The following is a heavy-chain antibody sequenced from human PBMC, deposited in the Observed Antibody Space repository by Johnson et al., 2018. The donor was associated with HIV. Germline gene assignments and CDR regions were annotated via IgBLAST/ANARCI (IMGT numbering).Heavy chain of an antibody. D-gene: IGHD3-10*01. CDR1: GFTFSSYA. Sequence: QVQLVESGGGVVQPGRSLRLSCAASGFTFSSYAMHWVRQAPGKGLEWVAVISYDGSNKYYADSVKGRFTISRDNSKNSLYLQMNSLRAEDTAVYYCARARGVLLWFGELVDAFDIWGQGTMVTVSS. V-gene: IGHV3-30*04. CDR3: ARARGVLLWFGELVDAFDI. J-gene: IGHJ3*02. CDR2: ISYDGSNK.